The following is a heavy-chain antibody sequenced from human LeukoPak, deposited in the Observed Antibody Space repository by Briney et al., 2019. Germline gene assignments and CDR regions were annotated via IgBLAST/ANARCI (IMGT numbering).Heavy chain of an antibody. Sequence: PSETLSLTCAVYGGSFSGYYWSWIRQPPGKGLEWIGEINHSGSTNYNPSLKSRVTISVDTSKNQFSLKLSSVTAADTAVYYCARGDVLEWLPHTYYFDYWGQGTLVTVSS. J-gene: IGHJ4*02. CDR3: ARGDVLEWLPHTYYFDY. D-gene: IGHD3-3*01. CDR2: INHSGST. CDR1: GGSFSGYY. V-gene: IGHV4-34*01.